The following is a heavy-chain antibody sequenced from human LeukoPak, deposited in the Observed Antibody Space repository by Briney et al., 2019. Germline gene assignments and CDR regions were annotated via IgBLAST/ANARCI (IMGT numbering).Heavy chain of an antibody. CDR1: GGSISSYY. Sequence: PSETLSLTCTVSGGSISSYYWSWIRQPPGKGLEWIGEINHSGSTNYNPSLKSRVTISVDTSKNQFSLKLSSVTAADTAVYYCARPYCSGGSCYRALGYWGQGTLVTVSS. CDR2: INHSGST. D-gene: IGHD2-15*01. J-gene: IGHJ4*02. V-gene: IGHV4-34*01. CDR3: ARPYCSGGSCYRALGY.